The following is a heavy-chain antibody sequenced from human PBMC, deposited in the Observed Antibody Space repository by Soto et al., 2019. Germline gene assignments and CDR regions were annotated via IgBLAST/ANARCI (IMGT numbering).Heavy chain of an antibody. J-gene: IGHJ4*02. CDR3: ARGGMRGRGDY. CDR2: ISSGSSTI. D-gene: IGHD3-10*01. CDR1: GFTFSSYS. Sequence: EVQLVESGGGLVQPGGSLRLSCAASGFTFSSYSMNWVRQAPGKGLEWVSYISSGSSTIYYADSVKGRFTISRDNAKNSLCLQMNSLRDEDTAVYYCARGGMRGRGDYWGQGTLVTVSS. V-gene: IGHV3-48*02.